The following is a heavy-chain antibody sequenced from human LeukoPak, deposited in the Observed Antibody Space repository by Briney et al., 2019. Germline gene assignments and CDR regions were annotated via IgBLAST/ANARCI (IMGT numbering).Heavy chain of an antibody. J-gene: IGHJ3*02. CDR3: ARDNRYSGSYYDAFDI. CDR1: GFTFSSYS. D-gene: IGHD1-26*01. CDR2: ISSSSSYI. Sequence: GGSLSLSCAASGFTFSSYSMNWVRQAPGKGLEWVSSISSSSSYIYYADSVKGRFTISRDNAKNSLYLQMNSLRAEDTAVYYCARDNRYSGSYYDAFDIWGQGTMVTVSS. V-gene: IGHV3-21*01.